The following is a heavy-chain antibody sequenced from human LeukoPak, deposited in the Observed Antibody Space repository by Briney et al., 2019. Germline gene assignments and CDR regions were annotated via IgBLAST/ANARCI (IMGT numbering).Heavy chain of an antibody. J-gene: IGHJ5*02. V-gene: IGHV3-7*01. CDR1: GFTVSTNY. Sequence: PGGSLRLSCAVSGFTVSTNYMSWVRQAPGKGLEWVANIKQDGSVKYYVDSVKGRFTISRDNAKNSLYLQMNSLRAEDTAVYYCARDSYDFWSGYSYNWFDPWGQGTLVTVSS. CDR2: IKQDGSVK. D-gene: IGHD3-3*01. CDR3: ARDSYDFWSGYSYNWFDP.